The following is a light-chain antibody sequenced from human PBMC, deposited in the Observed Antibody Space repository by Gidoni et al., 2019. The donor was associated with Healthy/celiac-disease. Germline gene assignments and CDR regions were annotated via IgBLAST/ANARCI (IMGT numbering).Light chain of an antibody. CDR2: LNSDGSH. CDR3: QTWGTGIHVV. Sequence: QLVLTQSLSASASLGASVKLTCTLSSGHSSYAIAWHQQQPETGPRYLMKLNSDGSHSKGDGIPDRFSGSSSGAERYLTISSLQSEDEADYYCQTWGTGIHVVFGGGTKLTVL. J-gene: IGLJ2*01. CDR1: SGHSSYA. V-gene: IGLV4-69*01.